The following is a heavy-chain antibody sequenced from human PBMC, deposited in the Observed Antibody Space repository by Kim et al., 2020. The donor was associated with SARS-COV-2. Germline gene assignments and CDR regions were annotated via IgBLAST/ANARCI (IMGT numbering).Heavy chain of an antibody. D-gene: IGHD3-10*01. J-gene: IGHJ4*02. V-gene: IGHV3-74*01. CDR3: FRGGVDF. CDR2: AGTST. Sequence: AGTSTYYPDSVKGRFAISRDNSKNTLYLQMNSLRTEDTAVYYCFRGGVDFWGQGTLVTVSS.